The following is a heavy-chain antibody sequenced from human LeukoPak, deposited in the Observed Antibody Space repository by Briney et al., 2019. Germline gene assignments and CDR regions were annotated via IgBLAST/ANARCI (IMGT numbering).Heavy chain of an antibody. D-gene: IGHD6-13*01. CDR3: ARVDVSQLVFDY. CDR1: GGSISSGDYY. Sequence: TLSLTCTVSGGSISSGDYYWGWLRQPPGKGLEWIGYIYYSGSTYYSPSLKSRVTISVDTSKNQFSLKLSSVTAADTAVYYCARVDVSQLVFDYWGQGTLVTVSS. J-gene: IGHJ4*02. V-gene: IGHV4-30-4*08. CDR2: IYYSGST.